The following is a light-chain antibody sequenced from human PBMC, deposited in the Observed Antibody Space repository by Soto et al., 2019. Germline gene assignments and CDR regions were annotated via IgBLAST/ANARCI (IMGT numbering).Light chain of an antibody. CDR3: QQYNNWPRT. J-gene: IGKJ1*01. CDR1: QSVSSN. V-gene: IGKV3-15*01. CDR2: GAS. Sequence: EIVMTQSPATLSVSPGERATLSCRASQSVSSNLAWYQQKPGQAPRLLIYGASPTTTGIPARFSGSGSGKEFTLTISSLQSEDFAVYYCQQYNNWPRTFGQGTKVEIK.